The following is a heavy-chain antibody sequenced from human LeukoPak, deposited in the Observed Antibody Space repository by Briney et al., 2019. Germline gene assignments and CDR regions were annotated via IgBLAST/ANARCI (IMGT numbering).Heavy chain of an antibody. CDR2: IIPIFGTA. V-gene: IGHV1-69*05. CDR1: GYTFTSYD. J-gene: IGHJ4*02. D-gene: IGHD1-26*01. CDR3: ARDVQLIPGSYYRLDY. Sequence: GASMKVSCKASGYTFTSYDINWVRQATGQGLEWMGRIIPIFGTANYAQKFQGRVTITTDESTSTAYMELSSLRSEDTAVYYCARDVQLIPGSYYRLDYWGQGTLVTVSS.